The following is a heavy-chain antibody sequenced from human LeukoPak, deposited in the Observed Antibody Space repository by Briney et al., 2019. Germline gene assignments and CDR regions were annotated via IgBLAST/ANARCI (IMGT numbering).Heavy chain of an antibody. V-gene: IGHV1-69*13. Sequence: SVKVYCKASGGTFSSYAISWVRQAPGQGLEWMRGIIPIFGTANYAQKFQGRVTITADESTSTAYMELSSLRSEDTAVYYCARDNPINYDILTGELDYWGQGTLVTVSS. CDR3: ARDNPINYDILTGELDY. CDR2: IIPIFGTA. D-gene: IGHD3-9*01. J-gene: IGHJ4*02. CDR1: GGTFSSYA.